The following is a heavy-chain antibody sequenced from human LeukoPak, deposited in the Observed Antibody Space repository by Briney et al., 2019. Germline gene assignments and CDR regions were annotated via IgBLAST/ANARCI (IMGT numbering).Heavy chain of an antibody. J-gene: IGHJ4*02. V-gene: IGHV3-11*06. D-gene: IGHD5-18*01. CDR3: AASTKHTAMVDY. Sequence: KAGGSLRLSCAASGFTFSDYYMSWIRQAPGKGLEWVSYISSSSSYTNYADSVKGRFTISRDNAKNSLYLQMNSLRAEDTAVYYCAASTKHTAMVDYWGQGTLVTVSS. CDR2: ISSSSSYT. CDR1: GFTFSDYY.